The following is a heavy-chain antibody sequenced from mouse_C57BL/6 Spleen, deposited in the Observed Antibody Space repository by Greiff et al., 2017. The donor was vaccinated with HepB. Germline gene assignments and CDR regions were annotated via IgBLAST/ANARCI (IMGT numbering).Heavy chain of an antibody. CDR3: AREGDYPWFAY. CDR1: GYSITSGYY. J-gene: IGHJ3*01. D-gene: IGHD2-4*01. V-gene: IGHV3-6*01. CDR2: ISYDGSN. Sequence: EVQLKESGPGLVKPSQSLSLTCSVTGYSITSGYYWNWIRQFPGNKLEWMGYISYDGSNNYNPSLKNRISITRDTSKNQFFLKLNSVTTEDTATYYCAREGDYPWFAYWGQGTLVTVSA.